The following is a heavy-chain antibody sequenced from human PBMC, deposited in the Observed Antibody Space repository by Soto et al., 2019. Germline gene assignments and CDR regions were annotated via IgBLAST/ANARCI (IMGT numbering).Heavy chain of an antibody. D-gene: IGHD5-12*01. CDR1: GDSVSSNTAS. J-gene: IGHJ5*02. CDR2: TYFRSKWYN. V-gene: IGHV6-1*01. Sequence: QTLSLTCAISGDSVSSNTASWNWIRRSPSRGLERLGRTYFRSKWYNDYAVSVKSRIIINPDTSNNQFSLQLNSVTPEDTAVYFCAKGDNLGPKTGYAFDPWGQGIMVTVS. CDR3: AKGDNLGPKTGYAFDP.